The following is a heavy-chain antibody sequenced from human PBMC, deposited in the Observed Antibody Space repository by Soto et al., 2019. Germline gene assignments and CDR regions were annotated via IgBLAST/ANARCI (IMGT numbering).Heavy chain of an antibody. V-gene: IGHV3-30*18. Sequence: PGGSLRLSCAASGFTFSSYGMHWVRQAPGKGLEWVAVISYDGSNKYYADSVKGRFTISRDNSKNTLYLQMNSLRAEDTAVYYCAKIKQWLPQGYYYYGMDVWGQGTTVTVSS. CDR1: GFTFSSYG. D-gene: IGHD6-19*01. J-gene: IGHJ6*02. CDR2: ISYDGSNK. CDR3: AKIKQWLPQGYYYYGMDV.